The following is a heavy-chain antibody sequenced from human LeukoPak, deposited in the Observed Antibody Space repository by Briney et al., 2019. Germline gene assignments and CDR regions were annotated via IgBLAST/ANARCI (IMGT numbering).Heavy chain of an antibody. CDR1: GGSFSGYY. D-gene: IGHD6-19*01. J-gene: IGHJ6*02. CDR2: INHSGST. CDR3: ARVSAVAGNYYYYYGMDV. Sequence: PSETLSLTCAVYGGSFSGYYWSWIRQPPGKGLEWIGEINHSGSTNYNPSLKSRVTISVDTSKNQFSLKLSSVTAADTAVYYCARVSAVAGNYYYYYGMDVWGQGTTVTVSS. V-gene: IGHV4-34*01.